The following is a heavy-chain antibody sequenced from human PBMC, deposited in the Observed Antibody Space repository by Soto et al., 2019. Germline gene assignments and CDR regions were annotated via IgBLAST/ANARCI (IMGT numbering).Heavy chain of an antibody. D-gene: IGHD3-16*02. CDR2: FSGSGGST. Sequence: SGGSLRLSCAASGFTFSSYAMSWVRQAPGKGLEWVSAFSGSGGSTYYADSVKGRFTISRDNSKNTLYLQMNSLRAEDTAVYYCAKNLGELSKTDAFDIWGQGTMVTVSS. CDR1: GFTFSSYA. V-gene: IGHV3-23*01. CDR3: AKNLGELSKTDAFDI. J-gene: IGHJ3*02.